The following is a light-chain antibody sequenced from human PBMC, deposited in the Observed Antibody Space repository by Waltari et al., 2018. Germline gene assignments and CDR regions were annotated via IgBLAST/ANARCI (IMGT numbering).Light chain of an antibody. J-gene: IGKJ1*01. CDR3: QQYNNWPPGT. V-gene: IGKV3-15*01. Sequence: EIVMTQSPATLSVSPGEGATLSCRASQSVSSSLAWYQQKPGQAPRLLIYGTSTGATGIPARFSGSGSGTEFSLTISSLQSEDFAVYYCQQYNNWPPGTFGQGTKVEIK. CDR2: GTS. CDR1: QSVSSS.